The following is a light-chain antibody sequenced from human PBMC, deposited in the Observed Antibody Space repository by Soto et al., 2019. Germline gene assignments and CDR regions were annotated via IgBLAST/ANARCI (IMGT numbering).Light chain of an antibody. Sequence: DVQMIQSPSSLSASVGDRVTITCQASQDIYKCLNWSQQKPGKAPKLLIYDESNLETGVPSRFSGSASGTDFTFTISSLQPEDVATYYCQQCDSRPYTFGQGTELEIK. CDR1: QDIYKC. V-gene: IGKV1-33*01. J-gene: IGKJ2*01. CDR3: QQCDSRPYT. CDR2: DES.